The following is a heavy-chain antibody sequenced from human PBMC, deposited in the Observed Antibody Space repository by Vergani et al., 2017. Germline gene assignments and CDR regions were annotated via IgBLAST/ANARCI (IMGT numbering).Heavy chain of an antibody. Sequence: QVQLVQSGAEVKKPGASVKVSCKASGYTFTSYGISWVRQAPGQGLEWMGWISAYNGNTNYTQKLQGRVTMTTDTSTSTAYMALRSLRSDDTAVYYCARDRGSKAQLWPTEGWFDPWGQGTLVTVSS. CDR1: GYTFTSYG. CDR2: ISAYNGNT. J-gene: IGHJ5*02. CDR3: ARDRGSKAQLWPTEGWFDP. V-gene: IGHV1-18*01. D-gene: IGHD5-18*01.